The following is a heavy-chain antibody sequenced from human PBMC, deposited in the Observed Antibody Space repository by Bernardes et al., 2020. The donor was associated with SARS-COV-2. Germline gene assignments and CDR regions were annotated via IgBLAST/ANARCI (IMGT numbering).Heavy chain of an antibody. CDR3: ARRTRTTAMVTTPFDY. V-gene: IGHV3-30-3*01. D-gene: IGHD5-18*01. CDR2: ISYDGSNK. CDR1: GFTFSSYA. J-gene: IGHJ4*02. Sequence: GGSLRLSCAASGFTFSSYAMHWVRQAPGKGLEWVAVISYDGSNKYYADSVKGRFTISRDNSKNTLYLQMNSLRAEDTAVYYCARRTRTTAMVTTPFDYWGQGTLVTVSS.